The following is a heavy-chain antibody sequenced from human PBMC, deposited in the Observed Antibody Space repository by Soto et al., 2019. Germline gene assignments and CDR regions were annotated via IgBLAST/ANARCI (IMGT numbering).Heavy chain of an antibody. CDR2: MSYDGTTK. Sequence: QVQLVESGGGVVQPGRSLRLSCEAAGCIFSNYVMYWVRQAPGKWLEWVAFMSYDGTTKFYADSVKGRVTISRDNSQNTLYLQMNSLRPDDTGVYYCAREVLWSRYFDYWGQGTLVTVSS. J-gene: IGHJ4*02. CDR3: AREVLWSRYFDY. D-gene: IGHD3-10*01. CDR1: GCIFSNYV. V-gene: IGHV3-30-3*01.